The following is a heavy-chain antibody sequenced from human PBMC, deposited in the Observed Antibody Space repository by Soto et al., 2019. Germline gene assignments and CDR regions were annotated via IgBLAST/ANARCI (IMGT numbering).Heavy chain of an antibody. Sequence: GGSLRLSCAASGFTFSSYGMHWVRQAPGKGLEWVAVISYDGSNKYYADSVKGRFTISRDNSKNTLYLQMNRLRAEDTAVYYCAKAPTYCGGDCLFDYWGQGTLVTVSS. J-gene: IGHJ4*02. CDR3: AKAPTYCGGDCLFDY. CDR2: ISYDGSNK. CDR1: GFTFSSYG. D-gene: IGHD2-21*02. V-gene: IGHV3-30*18.